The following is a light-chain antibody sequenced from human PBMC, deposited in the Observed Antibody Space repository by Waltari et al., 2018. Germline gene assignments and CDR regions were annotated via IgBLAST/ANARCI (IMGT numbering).Light chain of an antibody. V-gene: IGKV3-11*01. CDR1: QSVNEY. J-gene: IGKJ4*01. Sequence: EIVLTQSPATLSLSPGERATPSCRASQSVNEYLAWYQQIPGQAPRLLIYDASNRATGIPARCSCSGSGTDFTLTISSLEPEDFAIYYCHVRSNWPPVTFGGGTKVEIK. CDR2: DAS. CDR3: HVRSNWPPVT.